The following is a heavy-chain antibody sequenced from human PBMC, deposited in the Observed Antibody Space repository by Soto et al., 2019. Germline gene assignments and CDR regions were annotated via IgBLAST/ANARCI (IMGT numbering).Heavy chain of an antibody. D-gene: IGHD1-26*01. CDR3: AKDRPVKARSGSLSS. CDR2: ISYDGGNR. J-gene: IGHJ5*02. CDR1: GFIFSDYG. Sequence: GGSLRLSCVVSGFIFSDYGMHWARQAPGKGLEWVALISYDGGNRYYADPVKGRFTISRDNSKNTLYLQMNSLRAEDTAVYYCAKDRPVKARSGSLSSWGQGTLVTVFS. V-gene: IGHV3-30*18.